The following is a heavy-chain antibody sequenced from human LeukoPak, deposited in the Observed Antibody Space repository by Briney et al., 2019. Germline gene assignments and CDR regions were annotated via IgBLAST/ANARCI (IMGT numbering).Heavy chain of an antibody. CDR2: IYYSGTT. CDR1: GGSISYYY. CDR3: AREDPQTTVPEGMDV. Sequence: KTSETLSLTCTVSGGSISYYYWSWLRQSPGKGLEWIGYIYYSGTTNYNPSLKSRVTISVDTSKNQFSLQLRSVTAADTAVYYCAREDPQTTVPEGMDVWGQGTTVTVSS. D-gene: IGHD4-17*01. V-gene: IGHV4-59*01. J-gene: IGHJ6*02.